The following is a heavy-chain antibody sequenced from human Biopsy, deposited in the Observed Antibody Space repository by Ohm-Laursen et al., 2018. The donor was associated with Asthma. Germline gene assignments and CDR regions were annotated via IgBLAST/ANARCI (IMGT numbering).Heavy chain of an antibody. CDR3: AESDYYGSGYYYGMDV. V-gene: IGHV1-69*13. Sequence: ASVKVSCKASGGTFSRYAISWVRQAPGQGLEWMGGIIPIFGTANYAQKFQGRVTITADESTSTAYMELSSLRSEDTAVYYCAESDYYGSGYYYGMDVWGQGTTVTVSS. J-gene: IGHJ6*02. CDR1: GGTFSRYA. CDR2: IIPIFGTA. D-gene: IGHD3-10*01.